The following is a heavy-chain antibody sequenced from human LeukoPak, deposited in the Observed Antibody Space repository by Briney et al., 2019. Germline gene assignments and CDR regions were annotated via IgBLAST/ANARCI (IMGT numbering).Heavy chain of an antibody. V-gene: IGHV4-59*12. CDR1: GGSITSYY. D-gene: IGHD3-3*01. CDR2: IYYSGST. CDR3: ARLGTYYDFWSGYYTY. Sequence: PSETLSLTCIVSGGSITSYYWSWIRQPPGKGLEWIGYIYYSGSTNYNPSPKSRVTISVDTSKNQFSLKLSSVTAADTAVYYCARLGTYYDFWSGYYTYWGQGTLVTVSS. J-gene: IGHJ4*02.